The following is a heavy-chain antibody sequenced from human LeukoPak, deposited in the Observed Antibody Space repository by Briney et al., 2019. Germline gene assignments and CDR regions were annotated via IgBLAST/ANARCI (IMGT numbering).Heavy chain of an antibody. CDR1: GFSFSSYW. Sequence: GGYLSLSCAASGFSFSSYWMSWVRQAPGKGLEWVANIKQDGSEKYYVDSVKGRFTISRDNAKDSLNLQMNSLRAEDTAVYYGARGGDYWGQGTLVTVSS. V-gene: IGHV3-7*01. CDR3: ARGGDY. CDR2: IKQDGSEK. J-gene: IGHJ4*02.